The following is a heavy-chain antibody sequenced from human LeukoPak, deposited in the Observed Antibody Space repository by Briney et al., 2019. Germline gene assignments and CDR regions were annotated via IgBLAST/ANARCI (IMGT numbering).Heavy chain of an antibody. J-gene: IGHJ4*02. CDR1: GDSISSHY. CDR2: IYNSGSA. V-gene: IGHV4-59*11. Sequence: SETLSLTCSVSGDSISSHYWSWIRQPPGKGLEWIGYIYNSGSANYNPSLKSRVTISIDTSNNQFSLNLTSVTPADTAVYYCARVGSGSFRDWGQGTLVTVSS. CDR3: ARVGSGSFRD. D-gene: IGHD1-26*01.